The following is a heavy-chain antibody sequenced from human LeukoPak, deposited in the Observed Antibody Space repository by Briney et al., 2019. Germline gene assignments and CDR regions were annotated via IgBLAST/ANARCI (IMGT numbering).Heavy chain of an antibody. J-gene: IGHJ6*03. CDR1: GGSISSYY. CDR2: IYTSGST. D-gene: IGHD2-2*01. V-gene: IGHV4-4*07. CDR3: ARRFIVVVPAARNYYYYYYMDV. Sequence: PSETLSLTCTVSGGSISSYYWSWIRQPAGKGLEWIGRIYTSGSTNYNPSLKSRVTISVDTSKNQFSLKLSSVTAADTAVYYCARRFIVVVPAARNYYYYYYMDVWGKGTTVTVSS.